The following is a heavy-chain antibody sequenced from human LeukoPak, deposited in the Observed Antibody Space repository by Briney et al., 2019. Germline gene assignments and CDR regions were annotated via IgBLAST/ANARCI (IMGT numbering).Heavy chain of an antibody. Sequence: PGGSLRLSCAASGFTFSDYYMSWIRQAPGKGLEWVSYISSSGSTIYYADSVKGRFTISRDNAKNSLYLQTNSLRAEDTAVYYCARDSIVGATSGAFDIWGQGTMVTVSS. CDR3: ARDSIVGATSGAFDI. V-gene: IGHV3-11*01. D-gene: IGHD1-26*01. J-gene: IGHJ3*02. CDR2: ISSSGSTI. CDR1: GFTFSDYY.